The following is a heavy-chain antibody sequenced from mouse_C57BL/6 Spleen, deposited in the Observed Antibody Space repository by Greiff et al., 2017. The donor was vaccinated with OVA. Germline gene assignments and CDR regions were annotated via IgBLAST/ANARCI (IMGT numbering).Heavy chain of an antibody. CDR2: IDPSDSYT. J-gene: IGHJ3*01. CDR3: ARGAAQATSLAY. CDR1: GYTFTSYW. V-gene: IGHV1-69*01. Sequence: VKLQQPGAELVMPGASVKLSCKASGYTFTSYWMHWVKQRPGQGLEWIGEIDPSDSYTNYNQKFKGKSTLTVDKSSSTAYMQLSSLTSEDSAVYYCARGAAQATSLAYWGQGTLVTVSA. D-gene: IGHD3-2*02.